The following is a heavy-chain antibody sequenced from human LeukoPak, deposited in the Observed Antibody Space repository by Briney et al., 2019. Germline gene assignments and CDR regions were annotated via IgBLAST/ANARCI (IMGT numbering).Heavy chain of an antibody. D-gene: IGHD6-19*01. J-gene: IGHJ4*02. CDR1: GGSISSGGYY. V-gene: IGHV4-39*01. Sequence: SETLSLTCTVSGGSISSGGYYWVWIRQPPGKGLEWIGRIYYSGTTYYNPSLKSRVTISVDTSKNQFSLKLRSVTAADTAVYYCARLSFSSSGWYPLDYWGQGSLVTVSS. CDR2: IYYSGTT. CDR3: ARLSFSSSGWYPLDY.